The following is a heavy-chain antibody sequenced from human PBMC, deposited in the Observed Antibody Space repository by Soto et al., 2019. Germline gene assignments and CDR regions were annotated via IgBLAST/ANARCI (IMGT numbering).Heavy chain of an antibody. Sequence: PLQTLFLTCTVSGGSISSYYWRWIRQPPGQGLEWIGFIYYSGSTNYNPSLNSRVTIAVDTSKNQFSLKLSSVTAADTALYYCARAGGGSWYLGVVEPELDPWGQGTLVTVYS. V-gene: IGHV4-59*01. D-gene: IGHD6-13*01. CDR1: GGSISSYY. CDR3: ARAGGGSWYLGVVEPELDP. J-gene: IGHJ5*02. CDR2: IYYSGST.